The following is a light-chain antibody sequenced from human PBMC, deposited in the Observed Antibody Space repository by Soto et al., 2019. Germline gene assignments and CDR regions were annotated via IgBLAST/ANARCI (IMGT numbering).Light chain of an antibody. Sequence: EVVMTQSPLSLPVTLGQPASISCRSNQSLVHSDGIAYFSWFQQRPGRSPRRLIYKVSNRDSGVPARFSGSGSGTDFALKISWVEAEDVGLYYSMHGAHWPIPSGQGTRLEI. J-gene: IGKJ5*01. CDR2: KVS. CDR3: MHGAHWPIP. V-gene: IGKV2-30*02. CDR1: QSLVHSDGIAY.